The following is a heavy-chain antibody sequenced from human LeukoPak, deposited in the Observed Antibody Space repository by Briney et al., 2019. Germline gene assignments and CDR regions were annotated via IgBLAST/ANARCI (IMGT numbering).Heavy chain of an antibody. CDR3: ARHERSGSYYGAFDI. V-gene: IGHV5-51*01. D-gene: IGHD1-26*01. CDR1: GYSFTSYW. CDR2: IYPGDSDT. Sequence: GESLKISCKGSGYSFTSYWIGWVRQMPGKGLEWMGIIYPGDSDTRYSPSFQGQDIISADKSISTAYLQWSSLKASDTAMYYCARHERSGSYYGAFDIWGQGTMVTVSS. J-gene: IGHJ3*02.